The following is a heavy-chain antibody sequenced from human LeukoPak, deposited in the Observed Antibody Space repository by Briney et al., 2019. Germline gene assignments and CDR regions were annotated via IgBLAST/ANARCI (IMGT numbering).Heavy chain of an antibody. Sequence: GGSLRHSCAASRFTFSSYDMHWVRQATGRGLEWVSAIGTAGDTYYPGSVKGRVTIARENAKNSLYLQMNSLRAGDTAVYYFARGSYLEDWGQGTLVTLSS. CDR2: IGTAGDT. J-gene: IGHJ4*02. CDR3: ARGSYLED. D-gene: IGHD1-1*01. V-gene: IGHV3-13*01. CDR1: RFTFSSYD.